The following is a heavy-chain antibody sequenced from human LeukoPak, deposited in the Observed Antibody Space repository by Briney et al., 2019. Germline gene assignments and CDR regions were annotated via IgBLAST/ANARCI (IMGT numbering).Heavy chain of an antibody. V-gene: IGHV3-30*02. CDR1: GFTFNTYG. D-gene: IGHD4-11*01. CDR2: IQYDESNK. J-gene: IGHJ4*02. Sequence: PGGSLRLSCAASGFTFNTYGMHWVRQAPGKGLEWVAFIQYDESNKFYADSVKGRFTISRDNSKNTVYLQVNSLRTEDTAVCYCAKDHRPYSSNVFDYWGQGTLVTVSS. CDR3: AKDHRPYSSNVFDY.